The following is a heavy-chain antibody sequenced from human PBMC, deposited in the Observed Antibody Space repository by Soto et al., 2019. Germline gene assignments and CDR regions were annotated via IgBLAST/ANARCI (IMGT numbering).Heavy chain of an antibody. D-gene: IGHD3-22*01. CDR3: ARLGGYFQALDS. CDR1: GGSISPYY. J-gene: IGHJ4*02. Sequence: SETLSLTCTVSGGSISPYYWSWIRQPPGKGLEWIGYIYFGGTTKYNPSLKSRVTISVDTSKNQFSLKLTSVTAADTAVYYCARLGGYFQALDSWGQGTLVTVSS. CDR2: IYFGGTT. V-gene: IGHV4-59*08.